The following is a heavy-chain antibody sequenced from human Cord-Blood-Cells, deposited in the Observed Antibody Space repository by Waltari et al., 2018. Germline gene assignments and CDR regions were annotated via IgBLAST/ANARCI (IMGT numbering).Heavy chain of an antibody. CDR3: AREQTTGDGFDY. V-gene: IGHV3-53*01. CDR1: GFTVSSNY. D-gene: IGHD7-27*01. Sequence: EVQLVESGGGLIQPGGSLRLSCAASGFTVSSNYMSWVRQAPGKGLGWVSVIYSGGSTYYAYSVKVRFTISRDNSKNTLYLQMNSMRAEDTAVYYCAREQTTGDGFDYWGQGTLVTVSS. J-gene: IGHJ4*02. CDR2: IYSGGST.